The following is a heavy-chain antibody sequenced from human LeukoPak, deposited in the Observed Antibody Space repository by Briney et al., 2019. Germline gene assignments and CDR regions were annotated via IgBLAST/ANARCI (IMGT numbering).Heavy chain of an antibody. V-gene: IGHV4-31*03. CDR3: ARDSQIRLLLNDYDVFDV. J-gene: IGHJ3*01. CDR1: GGSISFGGYY. Sequence: PSETLSLTCTVSGGSISFGGYYWSWIRQLPGKGLEWIGYMYDREKTDYSPSLRSRVIISLDTSKNQFSLKLNSVTAADTAVYYCARDSQIRLLLNDYDVFDVWGQGTVATVSS. CDR2: MYDREKT. D-gene: IGHD2-21*02.